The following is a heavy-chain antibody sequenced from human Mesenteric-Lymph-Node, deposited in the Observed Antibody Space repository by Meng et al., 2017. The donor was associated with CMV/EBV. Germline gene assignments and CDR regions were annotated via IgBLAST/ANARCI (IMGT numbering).Heavy chain of an antibody. D-gene: IGHD6-19*01. Sequence: ASVKVSCKASGYTFTSYGISWVRQAPGQGLEWMGWISAYNGNTNYAQKLQGRVTMTTDTSTSTAYMELRSLRSDDTAVYYCARDNQSSGWYRLPYYYGMDVWGQGTTVTVSS. J-gene: IGHJ6*02. V-gene: IGHV1-18*01. CDR2: ISAYNGNT. CDR1: GYTFTSYG. CDR3: ARDNQSSGWYRLPYYYGMDV.